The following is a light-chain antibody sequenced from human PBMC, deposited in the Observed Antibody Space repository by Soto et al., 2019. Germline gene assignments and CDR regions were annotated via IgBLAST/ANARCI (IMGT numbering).Light chain of an antibody. CDR3: NSYTGNNNFGV. V-gene: IGLV2-14*03. Sequence: QSALTQPASVSGSPGQSITISCTGSSSDVGGYDHVSWYQQHSGKVPKLVIYEVTNRAPGVSGRFSGSKSGNTASLTISGLQAEDEADYYCNSYTGNNNFGVFGGGTKVTVL. J-gene: IGLJ3*02. CDR1: SSDVGGYDH. CDR2: EVT.